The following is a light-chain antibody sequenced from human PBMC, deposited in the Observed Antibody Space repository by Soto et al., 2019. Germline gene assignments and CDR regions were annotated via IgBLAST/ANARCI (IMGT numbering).Light chain of an antibody. V-gene: IGKV1-39*01. CDR2: AAS. J-gene: IGKJ1*01. Sequence: DIQMTQSPSSLSASVGDRVTITCRASQSIASYLNWYQQKPGKAPKLLIYAASSLQSGVPSRFSGSGSGTDFTLTISILHPEDFATYYCQQSNIVPRTFGQGTKVEIK. CDR3: QQSNIVPRT. CDR1: QSIASY.